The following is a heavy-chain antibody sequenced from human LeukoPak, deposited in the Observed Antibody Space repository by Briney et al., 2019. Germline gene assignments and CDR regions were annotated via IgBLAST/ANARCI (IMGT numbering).Heavy chain of an antibody. Sequence: SETLSLTCTDSGGSIRSYYWSWIRQPPGKGLEWIGYIYYSGKTNYSPSLMSRVSISGDTSKNQFSLKLSFVTAADTAVYYCARQDSGWNWVDPWGQGTLVTVSS. CDR1: GGSIRSYY. D-gene: IGHD3-10*01. CDR3: ARQDSGWNWVDP. J-gene: IGHJ5*02. CDR2: IYYSGKT. V-gene: IGHV4-59*08.